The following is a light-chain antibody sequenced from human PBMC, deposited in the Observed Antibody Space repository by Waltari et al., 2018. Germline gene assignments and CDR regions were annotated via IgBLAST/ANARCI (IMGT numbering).Light chain of an antibody. V-gene: IGKV3-20*01. J-gene: IGKJ4*01. CDR3: QQYDGIVVT. CDR1: HTVSTIA. CDR2: STY. Sequence: IVLRQSPGTLSLSQGDRATLSCRASHTVSTIALSWYQQKPGQAPRVLIYSTYNRATGIPDRFSGSGSGTDFTLTINRLAPEDFAMYYCQQYDGIVVTFGGGTKVEI.